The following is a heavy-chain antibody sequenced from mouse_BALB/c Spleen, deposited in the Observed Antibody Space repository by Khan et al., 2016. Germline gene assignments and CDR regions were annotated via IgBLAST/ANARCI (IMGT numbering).Heavy chain of an antibody. D-gene: IGHD2-2*01. V-gene: IGHV1S136*01. CDR3: ARRGYTGTYFDY. CDR2: IDPYNDGT. J-gene: IGHJ2*01. CDR1: GYTFTSYV. Sequence: EVKLLESGPELVKPGASVKMSCKSSGYTFTSYVMHWVKQKPGQGLEWIGYIDPYNDGTKYNEKFRGKATLTSDKSSSPAYMELSSLTSEDSAVYYCARRGYTGTYFDYWGQGTTLTVSS.